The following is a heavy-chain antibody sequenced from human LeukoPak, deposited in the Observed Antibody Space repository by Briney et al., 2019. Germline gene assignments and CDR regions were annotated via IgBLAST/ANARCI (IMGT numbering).Heavy chain of an antibody. CDR1: GFTFSSYA. CDR3: ARPAQYCSGGSCYFDY. Sequence: GGSLRLSCAASGFTFSSYAMSWVRQAPGKGLEWVSAISGSGGSTYYADSVKGRFTISRDNSKNTLYLQMNSLRDEDTAVYYCARPAQYCSGGSCYFDYWGQGTLVTVSS. CDR2: ISGSGGST. V-gene: IGHV3-23*01. D-gene: IGHD2-15*01. J-gene: IGHJ4*02.